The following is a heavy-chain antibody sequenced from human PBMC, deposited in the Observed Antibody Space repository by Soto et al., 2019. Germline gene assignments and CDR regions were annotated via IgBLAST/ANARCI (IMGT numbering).Heavy chain of an antibody. V-gene: IGHV1-46*01. D-gene: IGHD3-22*01. CDR1: GYTFTSYY. CDR3: ARDSGAYYYDSSGFDP. Sequence: ASVKVSCKASGYTFTSYYMHWVRQAPGQGLEWMGIINPSGGSTSYAQKFQGRVTMTRDTSTSTVYMELSSLRSEDTAVYYCARDSGAYYYDSSGFDPWGQGTLVTVS. CDR2: INPSGGST. J-gene: IGHJ5*02.